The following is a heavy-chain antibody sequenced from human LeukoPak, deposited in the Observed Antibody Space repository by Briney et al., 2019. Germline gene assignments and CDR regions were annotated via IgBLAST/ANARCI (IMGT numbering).Heavy chain of an antibody. CDR1: GYTFTSYG. D-gene: IGHD3-22*01. V-gene: IGHV1-18*01. Sequence: GASVKVSCXASGYTFTSYGISWVRQAPGQGLEWMGWISAYNGNTNYAQKLQGRVTMTTDTSTSTAYMELRSLRSDDTAVYYCASTTYYYDSSGYPRHNWFDPWGQGTLVTVFS. J-gene: IGHJ5*02. CDR3: ASTTYYYDSSGYPRHNWFDP. CDR2: ISAYNGNT.